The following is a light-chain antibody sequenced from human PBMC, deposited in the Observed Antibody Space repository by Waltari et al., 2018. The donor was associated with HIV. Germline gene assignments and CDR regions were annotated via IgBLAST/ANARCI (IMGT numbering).Light chain of an antibody. CDR1: QNVGAF. Sequence: DIRLTQSPSTLSASAGERVDITCRAGQNVGAFLAWYQQKPGKPPKLLIFQASTLEGGVPSRFSGSVSGSDITLTINGLQSDDFATYYCHQYASFSGTFGQGTKVEL. CDR3: HQYASFSGT. J-gene: IGKJ1*01. CDR2: QAS. V-gene: IGKV1-5*03.